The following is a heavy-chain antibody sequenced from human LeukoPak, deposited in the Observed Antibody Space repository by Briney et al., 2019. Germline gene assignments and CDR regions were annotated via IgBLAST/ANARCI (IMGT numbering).Heavy chain of an antibody. V-gene: IGHV3-23*01. CDR1: GFTFSTYA. CDR3: ATYSRSLFRHFDY. D-gene: IGHD6-6*01. J-gene: IGHJ4*02. CDR2: ITDSGDNT. Sequence: GGSLRLSCAASGFTFSTYAMSWVRQAPGKGLEWVSSITDSGDNTYYADSVKGRFTISRDNSKNTLYLQVDSLRPEDTAIYYCATYSRSLFRHFDYWGQGTRVTVSS.